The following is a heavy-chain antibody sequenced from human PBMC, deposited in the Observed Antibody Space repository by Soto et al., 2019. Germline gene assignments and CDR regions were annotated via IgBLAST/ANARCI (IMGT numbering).Heavy chain of an antibody. CDR3: ASLRRPYDSRDAFDI. D-gene: IGHD3-22*01. V-gene: IGHV1-69*06. CDR1: GGTFSSYA. CDR2: IIPIFGTA. Sequence: QVQLVQSGAEVKKPGSSVKVSCKASGGTFSSYAISWVRQAPGQALEWMGGIIPIFGTANYAQKFQGSVTNTADKSTSTAYMELSSLRSEDTAVYYCASLRRPYDSRDAFDIWGQGTMVTVSS. J-gene: IGHJ3*02.